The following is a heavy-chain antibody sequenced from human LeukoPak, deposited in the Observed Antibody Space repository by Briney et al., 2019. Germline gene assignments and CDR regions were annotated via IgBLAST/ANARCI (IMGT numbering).Heavy chain of an antibody. Sequence: GGSLRLSCAVSGFTFSSYAMSWVRPAPGKGLECVSGITGSGDRTYYADSVKGRFTIYRDNSKNTVYLEMDSLRFEDAGVYYCAQDLAYIRFDNGGKGTLVTVSS. V-gene: IGHV3-23*01. D-gene: IGHD1-1*01. CDR1: GFTFSSYA. CDR2: ITGSGDRT. CDR3: AQDLAYIRFDN. J-gene: IGHJ4*02.